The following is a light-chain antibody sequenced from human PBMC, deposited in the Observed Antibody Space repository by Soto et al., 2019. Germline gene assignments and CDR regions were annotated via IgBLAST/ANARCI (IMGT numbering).Light chain of an antibody. Sequence: QSALTQPPSASGSPGQPVTKSCTGTSSDVGGYNYVCWHQQHPGKAPKLMIYEVSKRPSGVPDRFSGSKSGNTASLTVSGLQPEDEADYYCSSYAGSNNFVFGTATKLTVL. CDR3: SSYAGSNNFV. V-gene: IGLV2-8*01. CDR2: EVS. CDR1: SSDVGGYNY. J-gene: IGLJ1*01.